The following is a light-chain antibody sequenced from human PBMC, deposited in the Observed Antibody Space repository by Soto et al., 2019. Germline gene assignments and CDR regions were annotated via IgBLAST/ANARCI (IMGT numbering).Light chain of an antibody. V-gene: IGLV2-14*01. CDR2: EVS. CDR3: SSYTSSSTLYV. CDR1: ISDVGGYNY. Sequence: QSVLTQPASMSGSPGQSVTISCTVTISDVGGYNYVSWYQQHPGKAPKLMIYEVSNRPSGVSNRFSGSKSGNTASLTISGLQAEDEADYYCSSYTSSSTLYVFGTGTKVTVL. J-gene: IGLJ1*01.